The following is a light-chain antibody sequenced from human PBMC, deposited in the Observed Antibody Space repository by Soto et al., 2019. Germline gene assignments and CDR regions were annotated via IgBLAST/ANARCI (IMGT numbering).Light chain of an antibody. J-gene: IGKJ5*01. Sequence: GDRVTITCRASQGISSDLAWYQQNPGKAPKLLIYAASTLQNGVPSTFSGSGSGTEFTLTISSLQPEDFGTYYCQQFKSYPITFGQGTRREIK. CDR3: QQFKSYPIT. CDR1: QGISSD. V-gene: IGKV1-9*01. CDR2: AAS.